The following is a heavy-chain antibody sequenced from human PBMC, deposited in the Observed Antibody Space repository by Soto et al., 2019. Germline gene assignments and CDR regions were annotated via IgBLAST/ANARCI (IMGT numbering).Heavy chain of an antibody. J-gene: IGHJ4*02. D-gene: IGHD2-2*01. CDR1: GFTFSSYG. V-gene: IGHV3-30*18. CDR2: ISYDGSNK. Sequence: QVQLVESGGGVVQPGRSLRLSCAASGFTFSSYGMHWVRQAPGKGLEWVAVISYDGSNKYYADSVKGRFTISRDNSKNTLYLQMNSLRAEDTAVYYCAKDGTQVPAATHFDYWGQGTLVTVSS. CDR3: AKDGTQVPAATHFDY.